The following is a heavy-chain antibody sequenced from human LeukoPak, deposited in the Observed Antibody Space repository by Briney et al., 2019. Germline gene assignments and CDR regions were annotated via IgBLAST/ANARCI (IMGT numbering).Heavy chain of an antibody. V-gene: IGHV4-4*07. Sequence: PSETLSLTCTVSGGSISGYFWSWIRQPAGKGLEWIGRIYATGTTNYNPSLKSRVTMSLDTSKNQFSLNLTSVTAADTAVYYCAREGGGSNRCLDWGQGTPVTVSS. D-gene: IGHD3-16*02. CDR1: GGSISGYF. CDR3: AREGGGSNRCLD. J-gene: IGHJ1*01. CDR2: IYATGTT.